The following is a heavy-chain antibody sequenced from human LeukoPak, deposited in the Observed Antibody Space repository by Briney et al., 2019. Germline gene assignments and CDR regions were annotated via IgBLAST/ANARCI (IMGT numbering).Heavy chain of an antibody. CDR2: ISSGSDYI. D-gene: IGHD2-15*01. V-gene: IGHV3-21*01. CDR3: ARGGRRFDS. J-gene: IGHJ5*01. Sequence: GGSLRLSCAASGFTVSLYSMNWVRQAPGKGLEWVSSISSGSDYIFYGHSLKGRFSIPRDHAKNSLYLQMNSLRAEDTAVYYCARGGRRFDSWGQGTLVSVSS. CDR1: GFTVSLYS.